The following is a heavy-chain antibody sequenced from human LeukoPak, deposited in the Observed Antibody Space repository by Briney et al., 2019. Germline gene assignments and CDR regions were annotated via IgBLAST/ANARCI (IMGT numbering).Heavy chain of an antibody. V-gene: IGHV4-59*01. CDR3: ARVEVGATTESFDP. J-gene: IGHJ5*02. CDR2: IYYSGST. Sequence: SETLSLTCTVSGGSISSYYWSWIRQPPGKGLEWIGYIYYSGSTNYNPSLKSRVTISVDTSKNQFSLKLSSVTAADTAVYYCARVEVGATTESFDPWGQGTLATVSS. CDR1: GGSISSYY. D-gene: IGHD1-26*01.